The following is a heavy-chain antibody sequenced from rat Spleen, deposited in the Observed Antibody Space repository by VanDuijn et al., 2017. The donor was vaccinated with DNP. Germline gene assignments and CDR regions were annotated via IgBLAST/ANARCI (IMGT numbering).Heavy chain of an antibody. CDR2: IRYSGIT. V-gene: IGHV3-4*01. Sequence: EIQLQESGPGLVKPSQSLSLTCSVTGFTITSGYDWSWIRKFPGNKMEWMGYIRYSGITNYNPSLKSRISITRDTSKNQFFLQLNSVTTEDTATYYCARETGRGFTYWGQGTLVTVSS. CDR3: ARETGRGFTY. J-gene: IGHJ3*01. D-gene: IGHD1-4*01. CDR1: GFTITSGY.